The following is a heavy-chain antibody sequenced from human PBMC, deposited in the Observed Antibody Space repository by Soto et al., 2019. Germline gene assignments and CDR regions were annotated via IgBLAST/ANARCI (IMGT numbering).Heavy chain of an antibody. V-gene: IGHV1-18*01. CDR3: ARDHRGGTDAFDI. CDR1: GYTFTSFG. Sequence: QVQLVQSGAEVKKPGASVKVSCQASGYTFTSFGISWVRQAPGQGLEWMGWISAYNGNTNYAENLQGRVTMTTDTSTSTADMELRSLRSDDTAVYYCARDHRGGTDAFDIWGQGTMVTVSS. CDR2: ISAYNGNT. J-gene: IGHJ3*02. D-gene: IGHD2-15*01.